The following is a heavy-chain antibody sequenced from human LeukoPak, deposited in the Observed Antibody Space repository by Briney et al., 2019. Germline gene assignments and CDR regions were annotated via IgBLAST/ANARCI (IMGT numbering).Heavy chain of an antibody. CDR2: ISFDGSAA. V-gene: IGHV3-30*03. CDR3: ARAEGYYFDY. J-gene: IGHJ4*02. CDR1: GFTFSNYG. D-gene: IGHD1-14*01. Sequence: GGSLRLSCAASGFTFSNYGMHWVRQAPGKGLEWLTVISFDGSAAYYADSVKGRFTISRDNSKNTLYLQVNSLRAEDTAVYYCARAEGYYFDYWGQGTLVTVSS.